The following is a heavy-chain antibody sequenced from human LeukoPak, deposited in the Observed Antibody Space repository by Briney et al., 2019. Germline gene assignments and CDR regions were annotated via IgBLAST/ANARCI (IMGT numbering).Heavy chain of an antibody. J-gene: IGHJ3*02. Sequence: GRSLRLSCAASGFTFSSYGIHWVRQAPGKGLEWVAVIWYDGSNKYYADSVKGRFTISRENAKNSLYLQMNSLRAGDTAVYYCARGFVHAFDIWGQGTMVTVSS. CDR1: GFTFSSYG. V-gene: IGHV3-33*01. CDR3: ARGFVHAFDI. CDR2: IWYDGSNK. D-gene: IGHD6-6*01.